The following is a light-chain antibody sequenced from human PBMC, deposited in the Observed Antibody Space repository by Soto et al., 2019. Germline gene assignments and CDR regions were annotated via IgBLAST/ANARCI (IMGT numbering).Light chain of an antibody. CDR3: TSWTTSTTMK. V-gene: IGLV2-14*01. J-gene: IGLJ2*01. Sequence: QSALTQPASVSGSPGQSITISCTGTSSDVGAYNYVSWYQQHPGKAPKLMIYDVNIRPSGVSNRFSGSKSGNTASLTISCLQFEDEADYYCTSWTTSTTMKFGGGTMVTVL. CDR1: SSDVGAYNY. CDR2: DVN.